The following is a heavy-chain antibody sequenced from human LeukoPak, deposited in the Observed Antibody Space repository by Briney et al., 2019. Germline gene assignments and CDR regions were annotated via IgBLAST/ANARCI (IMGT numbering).Heavy chain of an antibody. CDR3: AREAALLYYMDV. CDR1: GFTFSNYA. Sequence: PGGSLRLSCAASGFTFSNYAMHWVRQAPGKGLEWVAVISYAATDKYYADSVKGRITISRDNSKNTLSLQINSLRAEDTAVYYCAREAALLYYMDVWGKETTVTVSS. J-gene: IGHJ6*03. CDR2: ISYAATDK. V-gene: IGHV3-30*04. D-gene: IGHD6-25*01.